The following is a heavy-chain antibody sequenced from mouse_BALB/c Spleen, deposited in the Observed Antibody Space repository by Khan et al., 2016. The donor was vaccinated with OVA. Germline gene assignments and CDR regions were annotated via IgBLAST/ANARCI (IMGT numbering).Heavy chain of an antibody. D-gene: IGHD1-1*02. V-gene: IGHV3-2*02. J-gene: IGHJ2*01. CDR2: ISYSGNT. Sequence: EVQLQESGPGLVKPSQSLSLTCTVTGYSITSDYAWNWIRQFPGNKLEWMGFISYSGNTKYNPSLKSRFSITRDTSKNQFFLHLNSVTIEDTATYYCARGYGGDFDYWGQGTTLTVSS. CDR3: ARGYGGDFDY. CDR1: GYSITSDYA.